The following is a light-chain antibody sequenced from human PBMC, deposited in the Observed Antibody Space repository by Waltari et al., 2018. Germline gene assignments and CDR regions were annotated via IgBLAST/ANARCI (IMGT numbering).Light chain of an antibody. CDR3: ALHMGSGIWV. CDR2: KAN. J-gene: IGLJ3*02. V-gene: IGLV8-61*01. Sequence: QTVVTQEPSLSVSPGGTVTLTCALSSGSLSTTSYATGYQQTPGQSPRTLVYKANARSSGVPDRFAGSILGNTAALTITGAQADDESDYYCALHMGSGIWVFGGGTKLTVL. CDR1: SGSLSTTSY.